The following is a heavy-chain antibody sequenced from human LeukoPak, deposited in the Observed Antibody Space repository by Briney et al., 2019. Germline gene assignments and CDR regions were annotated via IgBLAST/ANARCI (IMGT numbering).Heavy chain of an antibody. Sequence: PGGSLRLSCAASGFTFSNYAMSWVRQAPGKGLEWVSYISSDGRATYYADSVKGRFTISRDNAKNSLYLQMNSLTAEDTAIYYCARSLRITVAASYWGQGTLVTVSS. V-gene: IGHV3-48*03. CDR3: ARSLRITVAASY. CDR1: GFTFSNYA. CDR2: ISSDGRAT. J-gene: IGHJ4*02. D-gene: IGHD6-19*01.